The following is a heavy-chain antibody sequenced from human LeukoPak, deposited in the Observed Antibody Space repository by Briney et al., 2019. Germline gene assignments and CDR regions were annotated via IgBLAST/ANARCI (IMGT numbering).Heavy chain of an antibody. CDR3: ARDSSGSDAFDI. D-gene: IGHD3-3*01. CDR1: GGSISSSSYY. Sequence: PSETLSLTCTVSGGSISSSSYYWSWIRQPPGKGLEWIGYIYHSGSTYYNPSLKSRVTISVDRSKNQFSLKLSSVTAADTAVYYCARDSSGSDAFDIWGQGTMVTVSS. CDR2: IYHSGST. V-gene: IGHV4-30-2*01. J-gene: IGHJ3*02.